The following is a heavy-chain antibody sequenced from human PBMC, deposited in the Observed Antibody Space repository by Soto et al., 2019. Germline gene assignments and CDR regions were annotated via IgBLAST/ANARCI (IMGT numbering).Heavy chain of an antibody. CDR1: GYTFTSYH. CDR2: LNPGGGST. CDR3: ARFPNYYDSSGYPY. Sequence: ASVKVSCKASGYTFTSYHIHWVRQAPGQGLEWLGMLNPGGGSTSISQKLKDRVTMTRDTSTSTVYMELSSLRSEDTAVYYCARFPNYYDSSGYPYWGQGTLVTVSS. D-gene: IGHD3-22*01. V-gene: IGHV1-46*01. J-gene: IGHJ4*02.